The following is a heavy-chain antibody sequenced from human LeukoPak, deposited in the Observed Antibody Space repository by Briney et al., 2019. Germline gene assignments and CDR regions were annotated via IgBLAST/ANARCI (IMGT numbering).Heavy chain of an antibody. J-gene: IGHJ4*02. CDR2: INPNSGGT. CDR1: GYSFTGSS. D-gene: IGHD6-19*01. Sequence: ASVQVSCKASGYSFTGSSIHWVRQAPGQGLEWMGWINPNSGGTNYAQKFQGWVTMTRDTSISTAYMELSRLRSDDTAVYYCARAMGQWLVHFDYWGQGTLVTVSS. V-gene: IGHV1-2*04. CDR3: ARAMGQWLVHFDY.